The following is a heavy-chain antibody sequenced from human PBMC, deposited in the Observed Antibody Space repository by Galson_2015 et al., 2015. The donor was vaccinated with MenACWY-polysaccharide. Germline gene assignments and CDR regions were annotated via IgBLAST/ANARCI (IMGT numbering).Heavy chain of an antibody. Sequence: IRQAPGKGLEWASYISSSGTNIYYADSVRGRFIISRDNAKNSLHLQMNSLRAEDTAVYYCARDPRGARSSYFDNWGQGILVTVSS. CDR3: ARDPRGARSSYFDN. D-gene: IGHD3-10*01. J-gene: IGHJ4*02. CDR2: ISSSGTNI. V-gene: IGHV3-11*01.